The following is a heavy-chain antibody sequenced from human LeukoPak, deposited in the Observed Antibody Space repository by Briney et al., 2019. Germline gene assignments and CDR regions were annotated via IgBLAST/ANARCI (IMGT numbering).Heavy chain of an antibody. D-gene: IGHD5-18*01. CDR1: GGIFSSYT. Sequence: ASVKVSCKASGGIFSSYTISWVRQAPGQGLEWMGRIIPILGIANYAQKFQGRVTITADKSTSTAYMELSSLRSEDTAVYYCAREGGDYSYRYYFDYWGQGTLVTVSS. CDR2: IIPILGIA. CDR3: AREGGDYSYRYYFDY. V-gene: IGHV1-69*02. J-gene: IGHJ4*02.